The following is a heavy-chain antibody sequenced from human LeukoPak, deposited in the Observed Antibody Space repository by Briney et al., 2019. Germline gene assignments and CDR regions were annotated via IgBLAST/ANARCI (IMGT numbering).Heavy chain of an antibody. CDR2: IIPILGIA. CDR3: AIYSPPFDY. Sequence: ASVKVSCKASGYTFTSYDINWVRQAPGQGLEWMGRIIPILGIANYAQKFQGRVTITADKSTSTAYMELSSLRSEDTAVYYCAIYSPPFDYWGQGTLVTVSS. CDR1: GYTFTSYD. V-gene: IGHV1-69*04. J-gene: IGHJ4*02. D-gene: IGHD2-15*01.